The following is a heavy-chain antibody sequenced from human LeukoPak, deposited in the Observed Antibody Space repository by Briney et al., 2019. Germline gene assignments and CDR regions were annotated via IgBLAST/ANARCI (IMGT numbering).Heavy chain of an antibody. CDR2: INHSGST. Sequence: SETLSLTCAVYGGSFSGYYWSWIRQPPGKGLEWIGEINHSGSTNYNPSLKSRVTISVGTSKNQFSLKLSSVTAADTAVYYCARGIWTIFAGSYYYMDVWGKGTTVTVSS. J-gene: IGHJ6*03. D-gene: IGHD3-3*01. CDR3: ARGIWTIFAGSYYYMDV. CDR1: GGSFSGYY. V-gene: IGHV4-34*01.